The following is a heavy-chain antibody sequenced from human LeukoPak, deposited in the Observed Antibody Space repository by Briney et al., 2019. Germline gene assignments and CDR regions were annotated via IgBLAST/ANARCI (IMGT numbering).Heavy chain of an antibody. V-gene: IGHV1-46*01. CDR2: FYPRDGST. J-gene: IGHJ6*02. Sequence: ASVKVSCKASGYTFTSNYIHWVRQAPGQGLEWMGMFYPRDGSTSYAQKFQGRVTVTRDTSTSTVHMELSGLRSEDTAVYYCATSSDGFGYQLQTYYYYGMDVWGQGTTVTVSS. CDR3: ATSSDGFGYQLQTYYYYGMDV. CDR1: GYTFTSNY. D-gene: IGHD2-2*01.